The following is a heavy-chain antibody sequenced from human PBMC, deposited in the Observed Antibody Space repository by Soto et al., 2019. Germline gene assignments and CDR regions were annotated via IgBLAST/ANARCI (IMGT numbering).Heavy chain of an antibody. D-gene: IGHD5-18*01. CDR1: GYTFTSYD. J-gene: IGHJ4*02. CDR2: MNPNSGNA. CDR3: ARHTATVPGDF. V-gene: IGHV1-8*01. Sequence: ASVKVSCKASGYTFTSYDINWVRQATGQRPEWMGWMNPNSGNAGYAEKFQGRVTMTRDTSITKAYMELSGLTSDDTAVYYCARHTATVPGDFWGQGTPVTVSS.